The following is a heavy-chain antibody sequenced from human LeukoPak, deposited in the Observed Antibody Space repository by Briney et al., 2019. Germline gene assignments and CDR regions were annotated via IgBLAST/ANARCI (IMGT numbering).Heavy chain of an antibody. J-gene: IGHJ4*02. CDR3: ARDLLPSYYGSGSYYNSLDY. Sequence: GASVKVSCKASGGTFSSYAISWVRQAPGQGLEWMGGIIPIFGTANYAQKFQGRVTITADESTSTAYMELRSLRSDDTAVYYCARDLLPSYYGSGSYYNSLDYWGQGTLVTVSS. V-gene: IGHV1-69*13. CDR1: GGTFSSYA. D-gene: IGHD3-10*01. CDR2: IIPIFGTA.